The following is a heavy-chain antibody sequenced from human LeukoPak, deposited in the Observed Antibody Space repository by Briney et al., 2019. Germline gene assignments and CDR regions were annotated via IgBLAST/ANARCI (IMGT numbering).Heavy chain of an antibody. Sequence: SETLSLTCTVSGGSISSYYWSWIRQPPGKGLEWIGYIYYSGSTNYNPSLKSRVTISVDTSKNQFSLKLSSVTAADTAVCYCARGLYSSGWALFDYWGQGTLVTVSS. J-gene: IGHJ4*02. CDR2: IYYSGST. V-gene: IGHV4-59*01. CDR1: GGSISSYY. D-gene: IGHD6-19*01. CDR3: ARGLYSSGWALFDY.